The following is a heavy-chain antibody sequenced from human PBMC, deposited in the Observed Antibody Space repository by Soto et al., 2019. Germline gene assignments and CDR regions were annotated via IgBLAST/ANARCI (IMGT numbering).Heavy chain of an antibody. CDR3: ARLPGNYYDSSGYYRDAFDI. Sequence: PSETLSLTSTVSGGSSSSSSYYWGWIRQPPGKGLEWIGSIYYSGSTYYNPSLKSRVTISVDTSKNQFSLKLSSVTAADTAVYYCARLPGNYYDSSGYYRDAFDIWGQGTMVTVSS. D-gene: IGHD3-22*01. CDR2: IYYSGST. CDR1: GGSSSSSSYY. V-gene: IGHV4-39*01. J-gene: IGHJ3*02.